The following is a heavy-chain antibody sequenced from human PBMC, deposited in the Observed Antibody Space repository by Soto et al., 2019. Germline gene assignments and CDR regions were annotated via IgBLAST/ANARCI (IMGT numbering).Heavy chain of an antibody. Sequence: ASVKVSCKASGYTFTTYYMHWVRQAPGQGLEWMGIINPSGGNTNYAQKFQGRVTMTRDTSTSTVYMELSSLRSEDTVVYYCARATSGVVAATTYYYGMDVWGQGTTVTVSS. CDR1: GYTFTTYY. CDR2: INPSGGNT. D-gene: IGHD2-15*01. V-gene: IGHV1-46*01. CDR3: ARATSGVVAATTYYYGMDV. J-gene: IGHJ6*02.